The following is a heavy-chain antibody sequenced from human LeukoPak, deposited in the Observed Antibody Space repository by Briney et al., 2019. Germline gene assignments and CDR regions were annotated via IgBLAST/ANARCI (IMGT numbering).Heavy chain of an antibody. D-gene: IGHD5-24*01. CDR3: AREDRDGYNSRGNWFDP. J-gene: IGHJ5*02. V-gene: IGHV4-59*01. CDR2: IYYTGSA. CDR1: GGSISSYY. Sequence: SETLSLTCTVSGGSISSYYWTWIRQPPGKGLEWIGYIYYTGSANYNPSLKGRVAISVDTSKDQFSLKLSAVSAADTPFYYCAREDRDGYNSRGNWFDPWGEGTLVTVSS.